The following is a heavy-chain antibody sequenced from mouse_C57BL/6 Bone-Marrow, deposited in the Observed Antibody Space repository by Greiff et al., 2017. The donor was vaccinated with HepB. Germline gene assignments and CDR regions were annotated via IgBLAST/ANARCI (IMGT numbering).Heavy chain of an antibody. J-gene: IGHJ2*01. D-gene: IGHD1-1*01. CDR1: GFTFTDYY. Sequence: VQLKESGGGLVQPGGSLSLSCAASGFTFTDYYMSWVRQPPGKALEWLGFIRNKANGYTTEYSASVKGRFTISRDNSQSILYLQMNALRAEDSATYYCARCTVVAGGYYFDYWGQGTTLTVSS. CDR2: IRNKANGYTT. CDR3: ARCTVVAGGYYFDY. V-gene: IGHV7-3*01.